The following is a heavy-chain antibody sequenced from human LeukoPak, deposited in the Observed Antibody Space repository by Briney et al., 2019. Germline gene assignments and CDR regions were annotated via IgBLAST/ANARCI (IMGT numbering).Heavy chain of an antibody. J-gene: IGHJ6*02. CDR2: IYYSGST. CDR3: ASAVAGAFYV. D-gene: IGHD6-19*01. V-gene: IGHV4-59*01. Sequence: SETLSLTCTVSGGSISSYYWSWIRQPPGKGLEWIGYIYYSGSTNYNPSLKSRVTISVDTSKNQFSLKLSSVSAADTAVYYCASAVAGAFYVWGQGTTVTVSS. CDR1: GGSISSYY.